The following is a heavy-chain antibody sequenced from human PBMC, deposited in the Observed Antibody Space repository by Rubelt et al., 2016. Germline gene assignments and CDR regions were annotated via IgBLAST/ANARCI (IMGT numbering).Heavy chain of an antibody. J-gene: IGHJ4*02. CDR3: ARHAFIVTTGSFWDY. CDR2: IDYSGST. Sequence: QLQLQESGPGLVQPSETLSLTCTISGDSISSNSFYWGWIRQPPGKGLEWIGSIDYSGSTSSNPSLRSRVTMSVDTSKNQFSLKLSSVTAADTAVYYCARHAFIVTTGSFWDYWGQGTLITVSS. V-gene: IGHV4-39*01. CDR1: GDSISSNSFY. D-gene: IGHD4-17*01.